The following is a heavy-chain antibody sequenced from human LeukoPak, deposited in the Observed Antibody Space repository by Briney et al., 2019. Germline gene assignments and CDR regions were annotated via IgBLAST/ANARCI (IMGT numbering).Heavy chain of an antibody. CDR1: GYTLTELS. J-gene: IGHJ4*02. D-gene: IGHD5-12*01. CDR3: ATVSYQDSGYDNPFYFDY. CDR2: FDPEDGET. V-gene: IGHV1-24*01. Sequence: ASVNVSCKVSGYTLTELSMHWVRQAPGKGLEWMGGFDPEDGETIYAQKFQGRVTMTEDTSTDTAYMELSSLRSEDTAVYYCATVSYQDSGYDNPFYFDYWGQGTLVTVSS.